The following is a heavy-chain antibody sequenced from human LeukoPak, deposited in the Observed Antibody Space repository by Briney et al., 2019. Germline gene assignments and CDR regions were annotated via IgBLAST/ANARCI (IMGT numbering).Heavy chain of an antibody. D-gene: IGHD3-10*01. CDR2: ISSDGKNR. CDR1: GFTFSNYG. CDR3: AREGSGSYLDY. V-gene: IGHV3-30*03. Sequence: PGRSLRLSCVASGFTFSNYGMHWVRQAPGKGLEWVAVISSDGKNRYYADSVKGRFTISRDNAKNSLYLQMNSLRDEDTAVYYCAREGSGSYLDYWGQGTLVTVSS. J-gene: IGHJ4*02.